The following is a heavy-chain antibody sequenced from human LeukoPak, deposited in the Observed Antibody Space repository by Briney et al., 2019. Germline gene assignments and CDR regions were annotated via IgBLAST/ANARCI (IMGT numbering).Heavy chain of an antibody. CDR3: ARGQYYYDSSAYYYEGDAFDI. CDR2: INPSGGST. CDR1: GYTFTSYY. J-gene: IGHJ3*02. D-gene: IGHD3-22*01. Sequence: ASVKVSCKASGYTFTSYYMHWVRQAPGQGLEWMGIINPSGGSTSYAQKVQGRVTMTRDMSTSTVYMELSSLRSEDTAVYYCARGQYYYDSSAYYYEGDAFDIWGQGTMVTVSS. V-gene: IGHV1-46*01.